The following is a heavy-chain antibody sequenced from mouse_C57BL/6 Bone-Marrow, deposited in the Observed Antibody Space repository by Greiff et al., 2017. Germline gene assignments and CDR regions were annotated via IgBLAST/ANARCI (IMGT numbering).Heavy chain of an antibody. CDR3: ASPLYYGSSYWYFDV. CDR2: IDPSDSYT. D-gene: IGHD1-1*01. J-gene: IGHJ1*03. V-gene: IGHV1-59*01. Sequence: QVQLQQPGAELVRPGTSVKLSCKASGYTFTSYWMHWVKQRPGQGLEWIGVIDPSDSYTNYNQKFKGKATLTVDPSSSTAYMQLSSLTSEDSAVYYCASPLYYGSSYWYFDVWGTGTTVTVSS. CDR1: GYTFTSYW.